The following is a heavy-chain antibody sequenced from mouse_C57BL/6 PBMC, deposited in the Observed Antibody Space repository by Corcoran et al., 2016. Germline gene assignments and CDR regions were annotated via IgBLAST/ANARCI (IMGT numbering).Heavy chain of an antibody. D-gene: IGHD2-4*01. CDR3: TRVAYDYGWFAY. V-gene: IGHV1-15*01. J-gene: IGHJ3*01. CDR1: GYTFTDYE. CDR2: IDPETGGT. Sequence: QVQLQQSGAELVRPGASVTLSCKASGYTFTDYEMHWVKQTPVHGLEWIGAIDPETGGTAYNQKFKGKAILTADKSSSTAYMELRSLTSEDSAVYYCTRVAYDYGWFAYWGQGTLVTVSA.